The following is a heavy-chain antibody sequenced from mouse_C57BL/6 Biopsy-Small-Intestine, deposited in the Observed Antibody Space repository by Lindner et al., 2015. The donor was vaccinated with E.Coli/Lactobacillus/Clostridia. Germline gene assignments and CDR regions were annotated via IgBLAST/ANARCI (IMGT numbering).Heavy chain of an antibody. J-gene: IGHJ1*03. CDR2: ISGGGTYT. V-gene: IGHV5-6*01. D-gene: IGHD1-1*01. Sequence: VQLQESGGDLVKPGGSLKLSCAASGFTFSSYGMSWVRQTPDKRLEWVATISGGGTYTYSPDSMRGRFIISRDNAKNTLYLQMSSLKSEDTAIYYCARNSATVVEGYFDVWGTGTTVTVSS. CDR1: GFTFSSYG. CDR3: ARNSATVVEGYFDV.